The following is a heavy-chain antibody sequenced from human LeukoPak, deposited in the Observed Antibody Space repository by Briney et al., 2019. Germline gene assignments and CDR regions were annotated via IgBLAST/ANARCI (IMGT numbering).Heavy chain of an antibody. D-gene: IGHD2-2*01. CDR3: ARGLQYQLLKALGYYYMDV. CDR2: IIPISGTA. Sequence: SVKVSCKASGGTFSSHAIAWVRQAPGQGPEWMGGIIPISGTANYEQKFQGRVTITTDESTSTAYMELSSLTSDDTAVYYCARGLQYQLLKALGYYYMDVWGEGTTVTVSS. V-gene: IGHV1-69*05. J-gene: IGHJ6*03. CDR1: GGTFSSHA.